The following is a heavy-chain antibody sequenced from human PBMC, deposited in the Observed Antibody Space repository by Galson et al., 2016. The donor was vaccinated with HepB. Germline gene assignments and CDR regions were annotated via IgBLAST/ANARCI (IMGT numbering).Heavy chain of an antibody. CDR1: VGSISSYY. Sequence: SETLSLTCTVSVGSISSYYWGWIRQPPGKGLEWIGYIYYSGSTNYNPSLKSRVPISVDTSKNQFSLRLNSVTAADTAVYYCVRLIYGGSPDYYYFHGMDVWGQGTTVTVSS. V-gene: IGHV4-59*12. CDR3: VRLIYGGSPDYYYFHGMDV. CDR2: IYYSGST. D-gene: IGHD4-23*01. J-gene: IGHJ6*02.